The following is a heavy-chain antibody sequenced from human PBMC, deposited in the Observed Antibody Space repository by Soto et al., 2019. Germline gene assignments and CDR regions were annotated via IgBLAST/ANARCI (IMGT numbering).Heavy chain of an antibody. CDR2: IIPIFGTA. CDR1: GYTFSSYA. Sequence: SVKVSCKASGYTFSSYAISWVRQAPGQGLEWMGGIIPIFGTANYAQKFQGRVTITADESTSTAYMELSSLRPEDTAVYYCARDGYIAVAGTRDYYGMDVWGQGTTVTVSS. CDR3: ARDGYIAVAGTRDYYGMDV. J-gene: IGHJ6*02. D-gene: IGHD6-19*01. V-gene: IGHV1-69*13.